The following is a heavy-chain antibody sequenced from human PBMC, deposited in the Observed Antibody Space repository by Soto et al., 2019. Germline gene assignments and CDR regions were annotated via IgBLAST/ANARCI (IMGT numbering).Heavy chain of an antibody. Sequence: QVQLVQSGAEVKKPGASVKVSCKASGYTFTTHGISWVRQVPGQGLEWMGWVRGDNGHTNYAQSLQDRVTMTTDTSTNPAYMELRSLRSDDTAVYYCARDLGYCRSGTCYREWFDPWGQGTLVTVSS. CDR2: VRGDNGHT. CDR1: GYTFTTHG. J-gene: IGHJ5*02. CDR3: ARDLGYCRSGTCYREWFDP. V-gene: IGHV1-18*01. D-gene: IGHD2-15*01.